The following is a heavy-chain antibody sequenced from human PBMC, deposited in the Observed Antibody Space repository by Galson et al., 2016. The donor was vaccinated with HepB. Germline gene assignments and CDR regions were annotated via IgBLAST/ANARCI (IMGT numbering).Heavy chain of an antibody. Sequence: CAISGDSVSSNIATWNWIRQSPSRGLEWLGRTYYRSKWYNDYAVSVKSRITINPDTSKNQFSLQLNSVTPEDTAVHYCARGHKIGWLDTGLDYWGQGTLVTVSS. CDR2: TYYRSKWYN. CDR3: ARGHKIGWLDTGLDY. J-gene: IGHJ4*02. CDR1: GDSVSSNIAT. V-gene: IGHV6-1*01. D-gene: IGHD6-19*01.